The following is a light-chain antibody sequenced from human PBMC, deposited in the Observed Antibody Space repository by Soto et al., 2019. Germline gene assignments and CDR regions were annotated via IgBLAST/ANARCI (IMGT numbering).Light chain of an antibody. CDR3: PQSYSTPIT. Sequence: DIQMTQSPSSLSASVGDRVTITCRASQSISSYLNWYQQKPGKAPKLLIYAASSLQSGVPSRFSGSGSGTDFTLTISSLQPADFATYYCPQSYSTPITFGQGTRLEIK. V-gene: IGKV1-39*01. CDR1: QSISSY. CDR2: AAS. J-gene: IGKJ5*01.